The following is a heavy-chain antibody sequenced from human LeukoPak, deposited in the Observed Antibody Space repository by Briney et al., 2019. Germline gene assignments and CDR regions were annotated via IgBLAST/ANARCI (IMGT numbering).Heavy chain of an antibody. CDR3: ARCGSSWYFDY. CDR2: IYSGGSA. D-gene: IGHD6-13*01. Sequence: GGSLRLSCAASGFTVSSNYMSWVRQAPGKGLEWVSVIYSGGSAYYADSVKGRFTISRDNSKNTLYLQMNSLRAEDTAVYYCARCGSSWYFDYWGQGTLVTVSS. V-gene: IGHV3-66*01. CDR1: GFTVSSNY. J-gene: IGHJ4*02.